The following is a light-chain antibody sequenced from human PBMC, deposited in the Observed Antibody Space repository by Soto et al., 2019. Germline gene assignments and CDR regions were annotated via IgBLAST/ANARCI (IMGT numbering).Light chain of an antibody. CDR1: QEISNA. J-gene: IGKJ1*01. CDR3: QQYETFSGT. Sequence: DIQMTQSPSSLSASVGDRLTITCQASQEISNALSWYQEKPGKAPKLLIYDTSNLQAGVPPRFSGSRSGTDFTFTINNLQPDDFATYYCQQYETFSGTFGPGTKVEI. CDR2: DTS. V-gene: IGKV1-33*01.